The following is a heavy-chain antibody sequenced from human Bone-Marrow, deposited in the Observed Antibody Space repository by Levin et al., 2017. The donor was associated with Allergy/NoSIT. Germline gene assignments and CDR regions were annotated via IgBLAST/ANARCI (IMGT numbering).Heavy chain of an antibody. D-gene: IGHD2/OR15-2a*01. Sequence: PGGSLRLSCEVSGFVSRNYGMSWVRQAPGKGLEWVSTLSFTGTTYYAESVEGRFTISRDKSKDTLYLQMDNLRVDDTAVYYCARIRDVTLTRETFFDYWGQGTMVTVSS. CDR2: LSFTGTT. CDR1: GFVSRNYG. V-gene: IGHV3-23*01. CDR3: ARIRDVTLTRETFFDY. J-gene: IGHJ3*01.